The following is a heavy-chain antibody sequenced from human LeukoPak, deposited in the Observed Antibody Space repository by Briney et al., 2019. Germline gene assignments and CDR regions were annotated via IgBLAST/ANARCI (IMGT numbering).Heavy chain of an antibody. CDR2: ISSSSSYI. V-gene: IGHV3-21*01. D-gene: IGHD6-19*01. CDR1: GFTFSSYS. CDR3: ARVSSSGWYGGVDAFDI. J-gene: IGHJ3*02. Sequence: GGSLRLSCAASGFTFSSYSMNWARQAPGKGLEWVSSISSSSSYIYYADSVKGRFTISRDNAKNSLYLQMNSLRAEDTAVYYCARVSSSGWYGGVDAFDIWGQGTMVTVSS.